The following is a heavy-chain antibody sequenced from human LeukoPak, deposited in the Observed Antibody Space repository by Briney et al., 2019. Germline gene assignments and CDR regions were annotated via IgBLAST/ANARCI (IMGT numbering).Heavy chain of an antibody. CDR3: ARVSRGYDILTGYYNGWFDP. CDR1: GYTFTSYY. V-gene: IGHV1-46*01. Sequence: ASVKVSCKASGYTFTSYYMHWVRQAPGQGLEWMGLINPTGGSTGYAQKFQGRVTMTRDMSTSTDYMELSSLRSEDTAVYYCARVSRGYDILTGYYNGWFDPWGQGTLVTVSS. D-gene: IGHD3-9*01. J-gene: IGHJ5*02. CDR2: INPTGGST.